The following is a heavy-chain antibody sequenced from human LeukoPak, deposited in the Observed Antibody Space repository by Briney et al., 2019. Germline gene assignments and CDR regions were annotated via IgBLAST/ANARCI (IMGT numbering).Heavy chain of an antibody. CDR3: ARSEYEYGYGHWGLDV. CDR1: GFTFTTYW. V-gene: IGHV3-74*01. CDR2: VEGDGSHT. Sequence: PGGSLRLSCAASGFTFTTYWMRWVRQAPGKGLVWVSRVEGDGSHTNYAESVTGRFTISRDNAKNTVYLQTNSLRAEDTAVYYCARSEYEYGYGHWGLDVWGQGTTVTVSS. J-gene: IGHJ6*02. D-gene: IGHD3-16*01.